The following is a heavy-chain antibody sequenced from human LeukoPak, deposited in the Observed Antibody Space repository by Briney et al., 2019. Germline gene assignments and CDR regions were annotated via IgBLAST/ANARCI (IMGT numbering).Heavy chain of an antibody. D-gene: IGHD3-22*01. Sequence: PGGSLRLSCAASGFTFSSYAMSWVRQAPGKGLEWVSAISGSGGSTYYADSVKGRFTFSRDNSKNTLYLQMNSLRAEDTAVYYCAKDRGGSSGYYYPEYFQHWGQGTLVTVSS. CDR1: GFTFSSYA. J-gene: IGHJ1*01. CDR2: ISGSGGST. V-gene: IGHV3-23*01. CDR3: AKDRGGSSGYYYPEYFQH.